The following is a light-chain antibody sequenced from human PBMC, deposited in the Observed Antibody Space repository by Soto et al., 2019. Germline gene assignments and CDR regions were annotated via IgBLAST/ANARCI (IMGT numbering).Light chain of an antibody. V-gene: IGKV4-1*01. J-gene: IGKJ2*01. CDR2: WAS. Sequence: DIVMTQSPDSLAVSLGERATINCKSSQSVLYSSNNKNYLAWYQQKPGQPPKLLIYWASTRESGVPDRFSGSGSGTDFHLTISGLQAADVAVYYRQQHCSTPMYTFGQGTKLEIK. CDR1: QSVLYSSNNKNY. CDR3: QQHCSTPMYT.